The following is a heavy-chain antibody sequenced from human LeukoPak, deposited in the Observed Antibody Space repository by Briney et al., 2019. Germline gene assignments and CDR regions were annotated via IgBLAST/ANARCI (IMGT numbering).Heavy chain of an antibody. CDR3: ARHARGGGGISMVRGVRTKYYFDY. Sequence: PSETLSLTCSVSGDSIIGYYWGWIRQPPGKGLEWIGNIYYTGNTYYNSSLKSRVTISLDTSKNQFSLKVISMTAADTAVYYCARHARGGGGISMVRGVRTKYYFDYWGQGTLVTVSS. CDR2: IYYTGNT. J-gene: IGHJ4*02. D-gene: IGHD3-10*01. CDR1: GDSIIGYY. V-gene: IGHV4-39*01.